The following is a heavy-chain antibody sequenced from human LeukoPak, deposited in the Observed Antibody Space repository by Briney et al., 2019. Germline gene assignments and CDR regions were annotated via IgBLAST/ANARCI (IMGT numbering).Heavy chain of an antibody. CDR3: ARDLGIAVAGTSYYFDY. CDR1: GDSVSSNSAA. D-gene: IGHD6-19*01. Sequence: SQILSLTCAISGDSVSSNSAAWNWIRQSPSRGLEWLGRTYYRSKWYNDYAVSVKSRITINPDTSKNQFSLQLNSVTPEDTAVYYCARDLGIAVAGTSYYFDYWGQGTLVTVSS. CDR2: TYYRSKWYN. J-gene: IGHJ4*02. V-gene: IGHV6-1*01.